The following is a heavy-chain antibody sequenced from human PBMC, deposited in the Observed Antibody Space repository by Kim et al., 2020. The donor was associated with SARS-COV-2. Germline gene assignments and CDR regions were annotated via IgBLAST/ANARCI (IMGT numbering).Heavy chain of an antibody. CDR3: ARQLLIVGATYYYYYGMDV. CDR1: GGSISSSSYY. CDR2: IYYSGST. Sequence: SETLSLTCTVSGGSISSSSYYWGWIRQPPGKGLEWIGSIYYSGSTYYNPSLKSRVTISVDTSKNQFSLKLSSVTAADTAVYYCARQLLIVGATYYYYYGMDVWGQGTTVTVSS. J-gene: IGHJ6*02. D-gene: IGHD1-26*01. V-gene: IGHV4-39*01.